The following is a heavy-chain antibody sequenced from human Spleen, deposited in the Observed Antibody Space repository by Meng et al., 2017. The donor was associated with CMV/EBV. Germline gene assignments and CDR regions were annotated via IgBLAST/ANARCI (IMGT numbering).Heavy chain of an antibody. Sequence: GGSLRLSCAASGFTFSSHAMHWVRQAPGKGLEWVSGISDSGGSTFYADSVRGRFTISRDNSKNTLYLQMNSLRVEDTAVYYCAKGSHSDYWGQGMLVTVSS. D-gene: IGHD3-10*01. CDR2: ISDSGGST. V-gene: IGHV3-23*01. J-gene: IGHJ4*02. CDR3: AKGSHSDY. CDR1: GFTFSSHA.